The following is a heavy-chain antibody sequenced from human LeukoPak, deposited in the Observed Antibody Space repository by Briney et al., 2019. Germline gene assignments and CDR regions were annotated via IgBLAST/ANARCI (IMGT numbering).Heavy chain of an antibody. CDR1: GFTFSSYA. D-gene: IGHD1/OR15-1a*01. CDR2: ISSSSSYI. V-gene: IGHV3-21*01. CDR3: AKLPPGEQWNWYFDL. J-gene: IGHJ2*01. Sequence: GGSLRLSCAASGFTFSSYAMNWVRQAPGKGLEWVSSISSSSSYIYYADSVKSRFTISRDNAKNSLYLQMNSLRAEDTAVYYCAKLPPGEQWNWYFDLWGRGTLVTVSS.